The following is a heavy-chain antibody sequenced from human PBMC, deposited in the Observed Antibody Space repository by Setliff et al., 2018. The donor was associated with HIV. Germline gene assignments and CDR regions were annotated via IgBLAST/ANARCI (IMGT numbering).Heavy chain of an antibody. CDR2: VNPYNGDT. D-gene: IGHD2-2*01. CDR3: VRGHCNSDKCWYTWFDP. V-gene: IGHV1-18*01. J-gene: IGHJ5*02. Sequence: GASVKVSCKSSGYTFTSYGVSWVRQAPGQGLEWMGWVNPYNGDTKNARKFQGRVAMTTDTSTATASMELRSLRSDDTAVYYCVRGHCNSDKCWYTWFDPWGQGTLVTVSS. CDR1: GYTFTSYG.